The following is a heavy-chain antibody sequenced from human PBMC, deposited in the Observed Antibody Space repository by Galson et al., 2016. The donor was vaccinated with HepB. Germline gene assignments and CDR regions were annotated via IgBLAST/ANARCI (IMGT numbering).Heavy chain of an antibody. D-gene: IGHD3-10*01. Sequence: SLRLSCAASGFTVSRNQMTWVRQAPGKGLEWVSVIYTGGSTYYGDSVKGRFTISRDNSKNTLYLQMNSLRAEDTAVYYCARDNFYGSGTYPPYYYYMDVWCKGTTVTVSS. CDR1: GFTVSRNQ. V-gene: IGHV3-53*01. CDR3: ARDNFYGSGTYPPYYYYMDV. CDR2: IYTGGST. J-gene: IGHJ6*03.